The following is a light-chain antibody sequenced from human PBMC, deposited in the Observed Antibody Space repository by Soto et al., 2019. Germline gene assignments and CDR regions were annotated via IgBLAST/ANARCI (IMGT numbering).Light chain of an antibody. CDR1: SADVGGYDF. V-gene: IGLV2-11*01. CDR2: DVS. J-gene: IGLJ2*01. Sequence: QSALTQPRSVSGSPGQSVTISCAGSSADVGGYDFVSWYKQHPGKAPKLIISDVSKRPSGVPDRFSGSKSGSTASLTISGLQAEDEADYYCSSFAGSHVAFGGGTQLTVL. CDR3: SSFAGSHVA.